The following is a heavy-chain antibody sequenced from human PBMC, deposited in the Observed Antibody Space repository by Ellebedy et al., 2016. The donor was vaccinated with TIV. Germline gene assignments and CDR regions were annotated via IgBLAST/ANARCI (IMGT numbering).Heavy chain of an antibody. J-gene: IGHJ5*02. Sequence: GESLKISXTGSGYSFTSYWISWVRQMPGKGLEWMGRIDPSDSYTNYSPSFQGHVTISADKSISTAYLQWSSLKASDTAMYYCALYGDYPPWFDPWGQGTLVTVSS. CDR1: GYSFTSYW. CDR3: ALYGDYPPWFDP. CDR2: IDPSDSYT. D-gene: IGHD4-17*01. V-gene: IGHV5-10-1*01.